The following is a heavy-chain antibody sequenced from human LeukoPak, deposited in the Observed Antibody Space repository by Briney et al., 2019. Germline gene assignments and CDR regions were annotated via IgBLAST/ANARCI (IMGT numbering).Heavy chain of an antibody. CDR2: IIPIFGTA. Sequence: SVKVSCKASGGTFGIHAISWVRQAPGQGLEWMGGIIPIFGTANYAQKFQGRVTITTDESTSTAYMELSSLRSEDTAVYYCARDRTYYDFWSGSNYYYMDVWGKGTTVTVSS. V-gene: IGHV1-69*05. J-gene: IGHJ6*03. CDR3: ARDRTYYDFWSGSNYYYMDV. D-gene: IGHD3-3*01. CDR1: GGTFGIHA.